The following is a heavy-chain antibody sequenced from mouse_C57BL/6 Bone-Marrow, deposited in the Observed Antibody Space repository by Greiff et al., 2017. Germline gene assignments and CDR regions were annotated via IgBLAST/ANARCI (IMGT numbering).Heavy chain of an antibody. CDR3: ASDYDPWFAY. Sequence: EVKLVESGGDLVKPGGSLKLSCAASGFTFSSYGMSWVRQTPDKRLEWVATISSGGSYTYYPDSVKGRFTISRDNAKNTLYLQMSSLKSEDTAMYDCASDYDPWFAYWGQGTLVTVSA. CDR2: ISSGGSYT. V-gene: IGHV5-6*01. J-gene: IGHJ3*01. CDR1: GFTFSSYG. D-gene: IGHD2-4*01.